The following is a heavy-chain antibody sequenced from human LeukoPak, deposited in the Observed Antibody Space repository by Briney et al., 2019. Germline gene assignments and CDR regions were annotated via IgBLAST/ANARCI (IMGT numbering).Heavy chain of an antibody. D-gene: IGHD2-21*02. CDR3: TGRQHIVAVTATRGSFDM. CDR2: IFNGGRT. J-gene: IGHJ3*02. CDR1: GGSINSYY. Sequence: SETLSPTCTVSGGSINSYYWSWIRQPPGKGLEWIGYIFNGGRTNYNPSLRSRVTMSLDTSKNQFSLKLTSLTAADTAVYYCTGRQHIVAVTATRGSFDMWGQGTMVTVSS. V-gene: IGHV4-59*01.